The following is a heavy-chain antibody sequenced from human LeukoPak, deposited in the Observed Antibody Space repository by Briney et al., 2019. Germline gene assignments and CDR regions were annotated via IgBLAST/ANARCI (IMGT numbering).Heavy chain of an antibody. Sequence: PSETLSLTCTVSGGSISSYYWSWIRQPPGKGLEWIGYIYYSGSTNYNPSLKSRVTISVDTSKNQFSLKLSSVTAADTAVYYCARATGQWLVLFDYWGQGTLVTVSS. D-gene: IGHD6-19*01. J-gene: IGHJ4*02. V-gene: IGHV4-59*12. CDR3: ARATGQWLVLFDY. CDR2: IYYSGST. CDR1: GGSISSYY.